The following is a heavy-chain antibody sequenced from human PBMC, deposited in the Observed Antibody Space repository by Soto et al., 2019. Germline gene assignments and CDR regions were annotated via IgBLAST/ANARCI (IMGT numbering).Heavy chain of an antibody. CDR2: ISAYDGST. Sequence: QVQQVQSGAEVKRPGASAKVSCKASGYTFTSYGFSWVRQAPGQGLEWMGWISAYDGSTNYAQKFQGRVTMTTDTSTSTAYMELKSLRSDDMAVYYCARHNSQWPNWFDPWGQGTLVIVSS. CDR1: GYTFTSYG. D-gene: IGHD1-1*01. CDR3: ARHNSQWPNWFDP. J-gene: IGHJ5*02. V-gene: IGHV1-18*03.